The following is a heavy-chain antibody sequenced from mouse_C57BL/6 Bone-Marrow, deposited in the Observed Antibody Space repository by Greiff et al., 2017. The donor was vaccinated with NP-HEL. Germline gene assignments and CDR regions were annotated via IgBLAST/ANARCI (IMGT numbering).Heavy chain of an antibody. J-gene: IGHJ4*01. Sequence: EVMLVESGGGLVQSGRSLRLSCATSGFTFSDFYMEWVRQAPGKGLEWIAASRNKANDYTTEYSASVKGRFIVSRDTSQSILYLQMNALRAEDTAIYYCARDAYGSSYVYAMDYWGQGTSVTVSS. V-gene: IGHV7-1*01. D-gene: IGHD1-1*01. CDR1: GFTFSDFY. CDR3: ARDAYGSSYVYAMDY. CDR2: SRNKANDYTT.